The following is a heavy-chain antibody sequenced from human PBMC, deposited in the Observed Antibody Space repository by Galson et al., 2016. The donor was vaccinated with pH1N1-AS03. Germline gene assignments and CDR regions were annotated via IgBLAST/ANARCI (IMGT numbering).Heavy chain of an antibody. V-gene: IGHV3-11*01. D-gene: IGHD3-10*01. CDR3: ARDLLKYYIDSGSNAPGY. CDR1: GFTISDYY. CDR2: ISSAGKTT. J-gene: IGHJ1*01. Sequence: SLRLSCATSGFTISDYYMSWIRQPPGKGLEWIAYISSAGKTTYYGDSVKGRFTISRDNARNSLYLQMNRLRADDTAVYYCARDLLKYYIDSGSNAPGYWGLGTLVTVSS.